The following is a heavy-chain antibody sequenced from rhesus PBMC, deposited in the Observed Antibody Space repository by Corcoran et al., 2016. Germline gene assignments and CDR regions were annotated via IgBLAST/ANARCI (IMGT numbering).Heavy chain of an antibody. V-gene: IGHV3S4*01. CDR1: GFTFSTYA. D-gene: IGHD1-44*02. Sequence: EVQLVESGGGLVQPGGSLRLSCAASGFTFSTYAMSWVRQALGQGLEWVSSIRNTGKTIDYADSVKGRFTISRDNAKNSLSLQMNSLKTEDTAVYYCTRIFWGSSDYWGQGVLVTVSS. CDR3: TRIFWGSSDY. J-gene: IGHJ4*01. CDR2: IRNTGKTI.